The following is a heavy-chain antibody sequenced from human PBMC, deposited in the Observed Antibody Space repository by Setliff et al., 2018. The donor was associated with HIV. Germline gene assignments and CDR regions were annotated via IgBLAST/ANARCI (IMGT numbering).Heavy chain of an antibody. CDR3: TTPGGSCSGGDCYSNLHY. V-gene: IGHV3-73*01. Sequence: GSLRLSCAASGFPFSGSAIHWVRRASGKGLEWVGRIKTQPSNYATAYGASMEGRFTISRDDSRNSLSLEMNSLKTEDTALYYCTTPGGSCSGGDCYSNLHYWGQGTLVTVSS. J-gene: IGHJ4*02. CDR2: IKTQPSNYAT. CDR1: GFPFSGSA. D-gene: IGHD2-15*01.